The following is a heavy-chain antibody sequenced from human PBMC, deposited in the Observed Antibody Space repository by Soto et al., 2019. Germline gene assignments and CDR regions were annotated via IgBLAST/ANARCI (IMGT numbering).Heavy chain of an antibody. Sequence: EVQLVESGGGLVQPGGSLRLSCAASGFTFSRYWMHWVRQAPGKGLVWVSRMNSDGSTISYADSVKGRFTISRDNAKNTLYLQMNTLRAEDTAVYYCTTGGVRGAGDYWGQGTLVTVSS. CDR1: GFTFSRYW. CDR3: TTGGVRGAGDY. J-gene: IGHJ4*02. CDR2: MNSDGSTI. D-gene: IGHD3-3*01. V-gene: IGHV3-74*01.